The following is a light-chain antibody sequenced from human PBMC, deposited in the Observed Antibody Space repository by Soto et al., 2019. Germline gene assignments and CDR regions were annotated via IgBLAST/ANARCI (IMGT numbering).Light chain of an antibody. CDR3: SSYTSRATLV. Sequence: QSVLTQPASVSGSPGQSITISCTGTSNDVGGYDYVTWYQHHPGKAPKLMIYDVSNRPSGISDRFSASKSGNTASLTISGVQAEDEAHYYCSSYTSRATLVVGGGTKVTVL. V-gene: IGLV2-14*03. CDR2: DVS. CDR1: SNDVGGYDY. J-gene: IGLJ2*01.